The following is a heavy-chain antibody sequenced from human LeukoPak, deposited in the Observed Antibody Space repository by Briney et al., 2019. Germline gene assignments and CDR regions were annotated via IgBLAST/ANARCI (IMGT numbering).Heavy chain of an antibody. CDR1: GFTFSSYG. D-gene: IGHD5-24*01. Sequence: PGGSLRLSCAASGFTFSSYGMHWVRQAPGKGLEWVAFIRYDGSNKYYADSVKGRFTISRDNSKNTLYLQMNSLRAEDTAVYYCTSYNSQATVHDYWGQGTLVTVSS. V-gene: IGHV3-30*02. CDR2: IRYDGSNK. J-gene: IGHJ4*02. CDR3: TSYNSQATVHDY.